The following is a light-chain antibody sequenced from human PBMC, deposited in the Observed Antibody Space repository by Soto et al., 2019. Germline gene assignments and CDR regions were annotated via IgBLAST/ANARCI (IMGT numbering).Light chain of an antibody. V-gene: IGKV3D-15*01. Sequence: ETVMTQSPATLSVSPVYRATLSCSASQSVSYNLAWYQQKPGQAPRLLIYDASTRATGIPARFSGSASGTEFTLTISSLLSEDFAVYYCQQYNNWPLTFGGGTKVDIK. CDR2: DAS. J-gene: IGKJ4*01. CDR3: QQYNNWPLT. CDR1: QSVSYN.